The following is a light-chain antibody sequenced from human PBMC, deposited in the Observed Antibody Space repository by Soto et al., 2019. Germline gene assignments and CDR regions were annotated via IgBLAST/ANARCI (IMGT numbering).Light chain of an antibody. CDR2: EVS. J-gene: IGLJ1*01. CDR1: NSDVGGYNY. Sequence: QSALTQPASVSGSPGQSITISCTGTNSDVGGYNYVSWYQQHAGKAPKLMIYEVSNRPSGVSNRFSGSKSGNTASLTISGLQAEDEADYYCSSYTSGSPYVFGTGTKLTVL. CDR3: SSYTSGSPYV. V-gene: IGLV2-14*01.